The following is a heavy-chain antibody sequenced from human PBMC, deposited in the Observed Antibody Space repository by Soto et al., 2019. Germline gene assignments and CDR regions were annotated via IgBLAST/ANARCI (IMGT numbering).Heavy chain of an antibody. CDR1: GGTFSSYA. J-gene: IGHJ6*02. CDR3: ARSQGSSTSLEIYYYYYYGMEV. D-gene: IGHD2-2*01. V-gene: IGHV1-69*01. CDR2: IIPIPGTA. Sequence: QVQLVQSGAEVKKPGSSVKVSCKASGGTFSSYAISWVRQAPGQGREWMGGIIPIPGTANYAQKFQGRVTLTADESTSTAYMELSSLRSEDTAVYYCARSQGSSTSLEIYYYYYYGMEVWGQGTTVTVSS.